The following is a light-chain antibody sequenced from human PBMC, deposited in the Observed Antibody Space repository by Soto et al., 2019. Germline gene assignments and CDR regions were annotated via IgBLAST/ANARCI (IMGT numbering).Light chain of an antibody. CDR2: AAS. V-gene: IGKV1-27*01. CDR3: QKYDNAPGT. Sequence: DIQVTQSPSSLSASVGDRVTITCRASQGINNYLAWYQQRPGTVPRLLIYAASTLQSGGPSRFSDSVSGTDFTLTISGLQTGDVATVYFQKYDNAPGTFGQGTNVDIK. CDR1: QGINNY. J-gene: IGKJ1*01.